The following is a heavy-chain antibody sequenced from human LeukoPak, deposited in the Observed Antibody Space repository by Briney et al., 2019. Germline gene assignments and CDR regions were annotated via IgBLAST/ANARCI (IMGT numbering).Heavy chain of an antibody. Sequence: AAVKVSCKASGYTFTGYYMHWVRQAPGQGLEWMGWINLYSGGTNYAQKFQGRVTMTRDTSISTAYMTLSALRSDDTAVYYCARVPYSVHFEHWGQGTLVIVSS. D-gene: IGHD5/OR15-5a*01. CDR1: GYTFTGYY. J-gene: IGHJ4*02. CDR2: INLYSGGT. V-gene: IGHV1-2*02. CDR3: ARVPYSVHFEH.